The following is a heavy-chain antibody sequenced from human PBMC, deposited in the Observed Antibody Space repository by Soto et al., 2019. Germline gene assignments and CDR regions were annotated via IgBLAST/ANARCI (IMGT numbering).Heavy chain of an antibody. CDR1: GFTFSSYA. CDR2: ICGTGDST. D-gene: IGHD2-15*01. J-gene: IGHJ5*02. V-gene: IGHV3-23*01. Sequence: EVQLLESGGGLVQPGGSLRLSCAASGFTFSSYAMSWVRQAPGKGLEWVSVICGTGDSTYYADSVKGRFTISRDNSKNTLYLQMNSLRAEDTAVYYCAKRGSGGWFDPWGQGTLVTVSS. CDR3: AKRGSGGWFDP.